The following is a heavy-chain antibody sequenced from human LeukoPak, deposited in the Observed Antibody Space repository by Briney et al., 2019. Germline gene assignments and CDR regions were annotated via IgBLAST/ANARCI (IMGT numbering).Heavy chain of an antibody. CDR2: ISSRGSTI. D-gene: IGHD1-1*01. Sequence: GGSLTPACAPSGFNFSSYEMNWVRQPAGKGREWVSYISSRGSTIYYADSVKGRFTISRDNAKNSLYLQMNNLRAEDSAVYYCVREVRIYYYGMDVWGQGTTVTVSS. V-gene: IGHV3-48*03. J-gene: IGHJ6*02. CDR3: VREVRIYYYGMDV. CDR1: GFNFSSYE.